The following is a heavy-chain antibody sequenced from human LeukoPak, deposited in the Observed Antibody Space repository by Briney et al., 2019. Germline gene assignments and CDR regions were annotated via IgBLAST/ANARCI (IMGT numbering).Heavy chain of an antibody. CDR2: IYYSGST. V-gene: IGHV4-59*01. CDR1: GGSISSYY. CDR3: ARTQMYFDILTGHHKYFDY. D-gene: IGHD3-9*01. J-gene: IGHJ4*02. Sequence: SETLSLTCTVSGGSISSYYWSWIRQPPGKGLEWIGYIYYSGSTNYNPSLKSRVTISIQTSKNQFSLKLSSVTAADTAVYYCARTQMYFDILTGHHKYFDYWGQGILVTVSS.